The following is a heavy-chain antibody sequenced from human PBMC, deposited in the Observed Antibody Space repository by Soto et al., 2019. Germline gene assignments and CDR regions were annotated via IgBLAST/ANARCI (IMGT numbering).Heavy chain of an antibody. Sequence: GESLKISCKGSGYSFTSWIAWVRQMPGKGLEWMGAIYPVNSQTEYSPSFQGQVTFSADKSINTAYLHWSNLKASDTAMYYCASHPTTTGYYAREIWGKETTVIVSS. CDR2: IYPVNSQT. CDR1: GYSFTSW. V-gene: IGHV5-51*01. CDR3: ASHPTTTGYYAREI. D-gene: IGHD4-17*01. J-gene: IGHJ6*04.